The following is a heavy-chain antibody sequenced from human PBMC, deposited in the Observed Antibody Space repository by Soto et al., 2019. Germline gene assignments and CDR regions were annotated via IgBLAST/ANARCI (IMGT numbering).Heavy chain of an antibody. J-gene: IGHJ5*02. CDR1: GGSISSGGYY. CDR2: IYYSGST. Sequence: SETLSLTCTVSGGSISSGGYYWSWIRQRPGKGLEWIGYIYYSGSTYYNPSLKSRVTISVDTSKNQFSLKLSSVTAADTAVYYCARAKGFRYYYGSGPLGKLWFDPWGQGTLVTVSS. CDR3: ARAKGFRYYYGSGPLGKLWFDP. D-gene: IGHD3-10*01. V-gene: IGHV4-31*03.